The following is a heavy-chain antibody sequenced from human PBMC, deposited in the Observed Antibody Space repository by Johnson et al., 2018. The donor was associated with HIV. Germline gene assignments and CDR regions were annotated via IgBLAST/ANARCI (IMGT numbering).Heavy chain of an antibody. D-gene: IGHD3-10*01. Sequence: VQLVESGGGSVKSGGSLRVSCAASGFTFSNAWMSWVRQAPGKGLAWVGRVKSKTDGGTIDYAAAVKGRFIISRDDSKNTLYLQMNGLKTEDTAMYYCTTMSALWFGDIHVFGDGFDIWGQGTMVTVSS. CDR1: GFTFSNAW. CDR2: VKSKTDGGTI. J-gene: IGHJ3*02. V-gene: IGHV3-15*01. CDR3: TTMSALWFGDIHVFGDGFDI.